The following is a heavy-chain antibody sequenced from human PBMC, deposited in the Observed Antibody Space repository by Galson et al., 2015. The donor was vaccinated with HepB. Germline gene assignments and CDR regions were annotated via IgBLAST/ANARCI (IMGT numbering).Heavy chain of an antibody. D-gene: IGHD3-10*01. V-gene: IGHV3-33*01. CDR1: GFTFSSYG. CDR3: ARGETGSGATYFDY. Sequence: SLRLSCAASGFTFSSYGMHWVRQAPGKGLEWVAVIWCDGSNKYYADSVKGRFTISRDNSKNTLYLQMNSLRAEDTAVYYCARGETGSGATYFDYWGQGTLVTVSS. CDR2: IWCDGSNK. J-gene: IGHJ4*02.